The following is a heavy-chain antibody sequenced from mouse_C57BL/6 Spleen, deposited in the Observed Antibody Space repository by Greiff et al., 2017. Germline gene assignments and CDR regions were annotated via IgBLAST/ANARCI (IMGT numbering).Heavy chain of an antibody. J-gene: IGHJ4*01. Sequence: QVQLQQPGAELVMPGASVKLSCKASGYTFTSYWMHWVKQRPGQGLEWIGDIYPTDGDTNYNQKFKGKATLTVDKSSSTAYMQLSSLTSEDSAVYYCTRRLRYAMDYWGQGTSVTVSS. CDR2: IYPTDGDT. CDR3: TRRLRYAMDY. CDR1: GYTFTSYW. V-gene: IGHV1-69*01.